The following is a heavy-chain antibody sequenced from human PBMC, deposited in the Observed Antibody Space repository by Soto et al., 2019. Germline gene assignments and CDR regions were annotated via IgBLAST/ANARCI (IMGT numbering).Heavy chain of an antibody. D-gene: IGHD3-9*01. Sequence: SETLSLTCTVSGGSISSYYWSWIRQPPGKGLEWIGYIYYSGSTNYNPSLKSRVTISVDTSKNQFSLKLSSVTAADAAVYYRSMKTGYYSYYYYYYMDVWGKGTTVTVSS. J-gene: IGHJ6*03. CDR2: IYYSGST. CDR1: GGSISSYY. V-gene: IGHV4-59*08. CDR3: SMKTGYYSYYYYYYMDV.